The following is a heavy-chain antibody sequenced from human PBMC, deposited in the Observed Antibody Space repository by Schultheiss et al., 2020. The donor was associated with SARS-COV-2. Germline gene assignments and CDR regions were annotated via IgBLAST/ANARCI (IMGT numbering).Heavy chain of an antibody. D-gene: IGHD5-12*01. Sequence: SQTLSLTCTVSGGSISSGGYYWSWIRQHPGKGLEWIGEINHSGSTNYNPSLKSRVTISVDTSKNQFSLKLSSVTAADTAVYYCARVPIVANHFDYWGQGTLVTVSS. CDR1: GGSISSGGYY. J-gene: IGHJ4*02. CDR2: INHSGST. CDR3: ARVPIVANHFDY. V-gene: IGHV4-31*03.